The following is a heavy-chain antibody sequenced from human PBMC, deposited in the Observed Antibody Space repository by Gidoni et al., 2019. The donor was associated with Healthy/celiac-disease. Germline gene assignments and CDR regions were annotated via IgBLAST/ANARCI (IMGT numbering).Heavy chain of an antibody. CDR3: VKGSTGYSSSWYSGYFDY. CDR1: GFSFSSYA. Sequence: EVQLLASGGGLVQPGGSLRLSCAASGFSFSSYARSWVRQAPGKGLEWVSAISGSGGRTYYADSVKGRFTISRDNSKNTLYLQMNSLRAEDTAVYYCVKGSTGYSSSWYSGYFDYWGQGTLVTVSS. D-gene: IGHD6-13*01. V-gene: IGHV3-23*01. J-gene: IGHJ4*02. CDR2: ISGSGGRT.